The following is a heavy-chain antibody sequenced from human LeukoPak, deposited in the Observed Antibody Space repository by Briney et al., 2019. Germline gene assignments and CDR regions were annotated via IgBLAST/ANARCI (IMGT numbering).Heavy chain of an antibody. D-gene: IGHD1-7*01. CDR1: GFTFDDYA. CDR3: AKDGFWNYSAFDI. V-gene: IGHV3-9*01. CDR2: ISWNSGSI. Sequence: PGGSLRLSCAASGFTFDDYAMHWVRQAPGKGLEWVSGISWNSGSIGYADSVKGRFTISRDNAKNSLYLQMNSLRAEDTALYYCAKDGFWNYSAFDIWGQGTMVTVSS. J-gene: IGHJ3*02.